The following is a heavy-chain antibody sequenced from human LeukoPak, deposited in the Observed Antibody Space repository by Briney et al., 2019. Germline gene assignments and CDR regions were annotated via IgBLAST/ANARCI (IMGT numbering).Heavy chain of an antibody. CDR1: GGSIGTSNYY. CDR2: IYYSGST. Sequence: SETLSLTCTVSGGSIGTSNYYWGWIRQSPGKGLEWIGSIYYSGSTSYNPSLKSRVTISVDTSNTQFSLKVSSVTAADTAVYYCARCSRKAAVFDWLSRGGNWFDPWGQGTLVTVSS. J-gene: IGHJ5*02. D-gene: IGHD3-9*01. CDR3: ARCSRKAAVFDWLSRGGNWFDP. V-gene: IGHV4-39*01.